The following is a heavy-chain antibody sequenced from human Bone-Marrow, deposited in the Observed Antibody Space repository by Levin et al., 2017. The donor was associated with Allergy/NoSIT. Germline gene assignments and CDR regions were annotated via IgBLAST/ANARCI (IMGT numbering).Heavy chain of an antibody. V-gene: IGHV3-53*01. D-gene: IGHD3-10*01. CDR2: INSDGRT. CDR3: ARDQFLHGSASGGWLDS. J-gene: IGHJ5*01. CDR1: GFTVSSNY. Sequence: GESLKISCAASGFTVSSNYMNWVRQAPGKGLEWVSVINSDGRTFYADSVKGRVTISRDNSKNTLYLQMNSLGVEDTAVYYCARDQFLHGSASGGWLDSWGQGTLVTVSS.